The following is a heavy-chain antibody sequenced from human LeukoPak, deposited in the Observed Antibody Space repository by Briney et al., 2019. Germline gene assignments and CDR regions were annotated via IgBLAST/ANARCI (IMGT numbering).Heavy chain of an antibody. CDR3: ARDRSGSFGDYRDAFDI. Sequence: GSLRLSCAASGFTFSSYSMNWVRQAPGKGLEWVSSISSSSSYIYYADSVKGRFTISRDNAKNSLYLQMNSLRAEDTAVYYCARDRSGSFGDYRDAFDIWGQGTMVTVSS. J-gene: IGHJ3*02. CDR1: GFTFSSYS. CDR2: ISSSSSYI. V-gene: IGHV3-21*01. D-gene: IGHD3-16*01.